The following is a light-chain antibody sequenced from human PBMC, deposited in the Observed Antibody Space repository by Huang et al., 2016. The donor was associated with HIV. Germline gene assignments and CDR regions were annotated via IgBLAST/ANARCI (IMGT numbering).Light chain of an antibody. V-gene: IGKV3-11*01. CDR2: DTA. CDR1: QSVRSS. CDR3: QQRANWPLT. Sequence: EIVLTQSPATLSLSPGERATLSCRASQSVRSSLAWYQQKPGQTPRLLMYDTAIRATGIPGRISGSGSGTDFTLTISRLEPEDSAIYYCQQRANWPLTFGGGTKVEIK. J-gene: IGKJ4*01.